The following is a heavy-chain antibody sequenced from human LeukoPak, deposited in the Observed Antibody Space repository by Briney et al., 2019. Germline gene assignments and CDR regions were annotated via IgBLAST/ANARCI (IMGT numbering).Heavy chain of an antibody. CDR1: GDSVSSNSAA. D-gene: IGHD3-22*01. Sequence: SQTLSLTCAISGDSVSSNSAAWNWIRQSPSRGLEWLGRTYYRSKWYNDYAVSVESRITINPDTSKNQFSLQLNSVTPEDTAVYYCASSTYYYDSSGYSLRYWGQGTLVTVSS. CDR2: TYYRSKWYN. CDR3: ASSTYYYDSSGYSLRY. J-gene: IGHJ4*02. V-gene: IGHV6-1*01.